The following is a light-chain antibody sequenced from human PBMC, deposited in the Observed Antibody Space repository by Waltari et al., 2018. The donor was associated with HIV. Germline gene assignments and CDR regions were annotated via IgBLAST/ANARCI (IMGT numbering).Light chain of an antibody. CDR1: STYVDTF. V-gene: IGLV2-11*01. CDR2: DVN. Sequence: QSALTQPHSVSGSPGQSLTISCTGTSTYVDTFVSWYQQHPGKAPKVIIFDVNKRPSGVPGRFSGPKSGNTAALTISGLQAEDEADYYCCSHAGNFIFVFGTGTKVTVL. CDR3: CSHAGNFIFV. J-gene: IGLJ1*01.